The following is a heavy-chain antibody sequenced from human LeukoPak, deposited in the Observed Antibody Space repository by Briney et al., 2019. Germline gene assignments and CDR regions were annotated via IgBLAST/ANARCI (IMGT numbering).Heavy chain of an antibody. V-gene: IGHV4-4*07. CDR2: ILNSGSI. CDR1: GGSISSYY. CDR3: ARVVVPAAFGAFDV. Sequence: SETLSLTCSVSGGSISSYYWSWIRQPAGKGLEWIGRILNSGSIHYNPSLQSRVTMSLDTSKNQFSLKLTSVTAADTAVYYCARVVVPAAFGAFDVWGQGTMVTVSS. J-gene: IGHJ3*01. D-gene: IGHD2-2*01.